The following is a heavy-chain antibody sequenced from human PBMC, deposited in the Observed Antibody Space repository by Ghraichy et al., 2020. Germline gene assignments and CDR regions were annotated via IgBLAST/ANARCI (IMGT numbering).Heavy chain of an antibody. D-gene: IGHD2-2*01. V-gene: IGHV1-69*13. CDR2: IIPIFGTA. J-gene: IGHJ6*02. Sequence: SVKVSCKASGGTFSSYAISWVRQAPGQGLEWMGGIIPIFGTANYAQKFQGRVTITADESTSTAYMELSSLRSEDTAVYYCARDPICSSTSCYPGTLYYYGMDVWGQGTTVTVSS. CDR3: ARDPICSSTSCYPGTLYYYGMDV. CDR1: GGTFSSYA.